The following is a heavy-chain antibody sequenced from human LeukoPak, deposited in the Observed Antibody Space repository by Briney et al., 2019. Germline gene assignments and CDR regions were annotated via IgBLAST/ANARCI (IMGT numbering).Heavy chain of an antibody. D-gene: IGHD2-15*01. CDR3: AKDLVVWGNWFDP. Sequence: GGSLRLSCAASGFTFSSYGMHWVRQAPGKGLEWVSYISSSGSTIYYADSVKGRFTISRDNAKNSLYLQMNSLRAEDTAVYYCAKDLVVWGNWFDPWGQGTLVTVSS. CDR2: ISSSGSTI. V-gene: IGHV3-48*04. CDR1: GFTFSSYG. J-gene: IGHJ5*02.